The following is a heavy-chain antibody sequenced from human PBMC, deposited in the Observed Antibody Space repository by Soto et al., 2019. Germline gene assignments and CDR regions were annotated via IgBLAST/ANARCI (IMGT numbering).Heavy chain of an antibody. CDR3: ARGAIHGHIDY. CDR1: GYSISSSNW. V-gene: IGHV4-28*03. J-gene: IGHJ4*02. Sequence: PSETLSLTCAVSGYSISSSNWWGWIRQPPGKGLEWIGYIYYSGTTYYNPSLKSRVTMSVDTSKNQFSLKLTSVTAVDTAVYYCARGAIHGHIDYWGQGTLVTVSS. CDR2: IYYSGTT.